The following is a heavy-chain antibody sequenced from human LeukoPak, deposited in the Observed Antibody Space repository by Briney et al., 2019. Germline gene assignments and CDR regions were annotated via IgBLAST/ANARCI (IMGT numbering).Heavy chain of an antibody. J-gene: IGHJ4*02. CDR3: ARGDDYGDPCFDY. V-gene: IGHV4-31*03. Sequence: PSETLSLTCTVSGGSISSGGYYWSWLRQHPGKGLEWIGYIYYSGSTYYNPSLKSRVTISVDTSKNQFSLKLSSVTAADTAVYYCARGDDYGDPCFDYWGQGTLVTVSS. CDR2: IYYSGST. D-gene: IGHD4-17*01. CDR1: GGSISSGGYY.